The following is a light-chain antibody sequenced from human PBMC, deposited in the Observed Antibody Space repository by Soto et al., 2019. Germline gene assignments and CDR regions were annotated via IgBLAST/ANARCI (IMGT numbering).Light chain of an antibody. CDR1: QSVDSDY. V-gene: IGKV3-20*01. J-gene: IGKJ1*01. CDR3: QKYGGSPPWT. CDR2: GAS. Sequence: EIVLTQSPGTLSLSPGERATLSCRASQSVDSDYLAWYQQKSGQAPRLLIFGASSRALGIPERFSGSGSGTEFTLSNSRLEPEDFAVYYCQKYGGSPPWTFGRGTKVEIK.